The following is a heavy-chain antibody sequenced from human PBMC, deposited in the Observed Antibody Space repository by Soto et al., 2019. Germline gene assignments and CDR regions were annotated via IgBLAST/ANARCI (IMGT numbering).Heavy chain of an antibody. Sequence: QVQLVQSEAEVKKPGASVKVSCKVSGYTLNEVAMHWVRQAPGKGLEWLGGFDPDEAETIYAQHFQGRVTMTEDTSTDTVYMELSSLRSEDTALYFCTTYHGDYNFDHWGQGTLVTVSS. CDR3: TTYHGDYNFDH. CDR1: GYTLNEVA. CDR2: FDPDEAET. J-gene: IGHJ5*02. D-gene: IGHD4-17*01. V-gene: IGHV1-24*01.